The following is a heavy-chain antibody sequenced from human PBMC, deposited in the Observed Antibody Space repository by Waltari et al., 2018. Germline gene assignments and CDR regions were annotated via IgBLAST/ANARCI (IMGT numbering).Heavy chain of an antibody. J-gene: IGHJ4*02. CDR2: IYYCGCT. CDR1: GGSISSSSYY. V-gene: IGHV4-39*07. CDR3: ARPDCSSTSCYVDY. D-gene: IGHD2-2*01. Sequence: QLQLQESGPGLVKPSETLSLTCTVSGGSISSSSYYWGWIRQPPGKGLEWIGSIYYCGCTYYNPSLKSRVTISVDTSKNQFSLKLSSVTAADTAVYYCARPDCSSTSCYVDYWGQGTLVTVSS.